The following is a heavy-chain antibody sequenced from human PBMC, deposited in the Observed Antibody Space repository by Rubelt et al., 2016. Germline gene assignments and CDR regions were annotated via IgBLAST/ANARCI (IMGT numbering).Heavy chain of an antibody. J-gene: IGHJ4*02. CDR3: ARRGTSGWKADFDY. D-gene: IGHD6-19*01. CDR1: GGSMRSYY. Sequence: QVQLQESGPGLVRPSETLSLTCSVSGGSMRSYYWSWIRQSPEKGLEWIGFISYSGSANYNPSPTSRVIISRDTSKTQLSLWLTSVTAADTALYYCARRGTSGWKADFDYWGQATLVTVSS. V-gene: IGHV4-59*08. CDR2: ISYSGSA.